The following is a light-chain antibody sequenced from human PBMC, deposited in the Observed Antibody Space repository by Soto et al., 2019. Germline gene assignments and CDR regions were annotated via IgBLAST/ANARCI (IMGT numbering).Light chain of an antibody. Sequence: QSALTQPASVSGSPGQSIAISCTGTSSDVGGYNYVSWYQQHPGKAPKLLINDVSNRPSGVSSRFSGSKSGNTASLTISGRQAEDEADYYCSSYTISSTDVFGTGTKVTVL. V-gene: IGLV2-14*01. CDR2: DVS. J-gene: IGLJ1*01. CDR3: SSYTISSTDV. CDR1: SSDVGGYNY.